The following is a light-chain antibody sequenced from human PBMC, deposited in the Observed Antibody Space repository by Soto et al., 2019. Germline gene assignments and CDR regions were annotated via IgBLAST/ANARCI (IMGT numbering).Light chain of an antibody. J-gene: IGLJ1*01. Sequence: QSVLTQPASVSGSPGQSITISCTGTSSDVGGYNYVSWYQQHPGTAPKLMIYKVSNRPSGLSNRFSGSKSGNTASLTISGLQAEDEADYYCSSYTSSSSLYVFGTGTKLTVL. V-gene: IGLV2-14*01. CDR2: KVS. CDR1: SSDVGGYNY. CDR3: SSYTSSSSLYV.